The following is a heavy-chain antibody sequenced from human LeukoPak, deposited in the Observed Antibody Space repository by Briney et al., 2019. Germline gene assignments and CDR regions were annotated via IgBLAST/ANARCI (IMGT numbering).Heavy chain of an antibody. V-gene: IGHV1-18*01. Sequence: ASVKVSCKASGYTFTSYGISWVRQAPGQGLEWMGWISAYNGNTNYAQKLQGRVTMTEDTSTDTAYMELSSLRSEDTAVYYCATSNDYGPTFDYWGQGTLVTVSS. J-gene: IGHJ4*02. CDR2: ISAYNGNT. CDR1: GYTFTSYG. D-gene: IGHD4-17*01. CDR3: ATSNDYGPTFDY.